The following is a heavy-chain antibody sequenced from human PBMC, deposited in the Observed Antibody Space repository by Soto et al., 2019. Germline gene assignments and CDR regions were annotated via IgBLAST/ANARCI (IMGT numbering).Heavy chain of an antibody. CDR1: GFSISGSA. Sequence: DVQLVESGGGLVQPGGSLKLSCAASGFSISGSAMHWVRQASGKGLEWIGRIRSKANKYATSYAASVEGRFTISRDDSKNTAFLEMNDLKTEDSAVYFCTSPRIAVAGVFWYFELWGRGTLVTVSS. D-gene: IGHD6-19*01. CDR2: IRSKANKYAT. V-gene: IGHV3-73*01. J-gene: IGHJ2*01. CDR3: TSPRIAVAGVFWYFEL.